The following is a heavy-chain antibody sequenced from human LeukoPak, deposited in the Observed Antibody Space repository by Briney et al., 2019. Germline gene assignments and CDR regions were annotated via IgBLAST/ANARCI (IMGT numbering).Heavy chain of an antibody. CDR3: ARDEWLDY. D-gene: IGHD3-3*01. J-gene: IGHJ4*02. CDR1: GFTFSSYA. Sequence: GGSMRLSCAASGFTFSSYAMHWVRQAPGKGLEWVAVISYDGSNKYYADSVKGRFTISRDNSKNTLYLQMNSLRAEDTAVYYCARDEWLDYWGQGTLVTVSS. V-gene: IGHV3-30-3*01. CDR2: ISYDGSNK.